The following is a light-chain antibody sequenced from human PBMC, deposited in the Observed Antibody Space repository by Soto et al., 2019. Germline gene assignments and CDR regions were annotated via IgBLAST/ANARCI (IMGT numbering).Light chain of an antibody. Sequence: DIQVTQSPSALSASVGDRVTITCRASQSISSWLAWYEQKPGKAPKLLIYKASSLESGVPSRFSGSGSGTEFTLTISSLQPDDFATYCCQQYNSYPWTFGQGTKVAIQ. CDR3: QQYNSYPWT. V-gene: IGKV1-5*03. J-gene: IGKJ1*01. CDR2: KAS. CDR1: QSISSW.